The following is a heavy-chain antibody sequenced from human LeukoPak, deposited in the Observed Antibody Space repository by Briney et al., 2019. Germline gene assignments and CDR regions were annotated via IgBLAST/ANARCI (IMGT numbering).Heavy chain of an antibody. J-gene: IGHJ5*02. CDR3: ARHLTGYSSSWKP. CDR1: GGSFSGYY. CDR2: INHSGST. Sequence: SETLSLTCAVYGGSFSGYYWSWIRQPPGKGLEWIGEINHSGSTNYNPSLKSRVTISVDTSKSQFSLKLSSVTAADTAVYYCARHLTGYSSSWKPWGQGTLVTVSS. D-gene: IGHD6-13*01. V-gene: IGHV4-34*01.